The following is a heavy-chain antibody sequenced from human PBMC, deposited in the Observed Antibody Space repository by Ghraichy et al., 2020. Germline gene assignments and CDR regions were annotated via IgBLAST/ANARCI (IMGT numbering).Heavy chain of an antibody. V-gene: IGHV3-11*06. D-gene: IGHD5/OR15-5a*01. J-gene: IGHJ4*02. CDR3: ARSPIWGTSVVDY. Sequence: SLNISCAASGFTFSDYYISWVRQAPGKGLEWLSYISNTGTYTNYAESVRDRFTISRDNAKTTLYLQMNSLRAEDTALYYCARSPIWGTSVVDYWSQGTLVTVSS. CDR1: GFTFSDYY. CDR2: ISNTGTYT.